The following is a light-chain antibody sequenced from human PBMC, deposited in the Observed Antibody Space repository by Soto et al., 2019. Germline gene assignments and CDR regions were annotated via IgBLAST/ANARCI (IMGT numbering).Light chain of an antibody. CDR2: CAS. CDR3: QQYSNWPSWT. J-gene: IGKJ1*01. V-gene: IGKV3-15*01. CDR1: QSVSSN. Sequence: EILMTQSPATLSVSPGERATVSCRASQSVSSNLAWYQQKPGQAPRLLIYCASTRATGIPARFSGSGSGTEFTLTISSLQSEDFSVYYCQQYSNWPSWTFGQGTKVEIK.